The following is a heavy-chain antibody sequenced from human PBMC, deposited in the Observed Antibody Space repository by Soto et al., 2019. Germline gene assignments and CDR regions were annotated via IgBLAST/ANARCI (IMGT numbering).Heavy chain of an antibody. D-gene: IGHD7-27*01. CDR1: GYSISSGYY. CDR2: IRHSGTT. V-gene: IGHV4-38-2*01. Sequence: SETLSLTCAVSGYSISSGYYWGWIRQPPGKGLEGIGSIRHSGTTDYNPSLKGRVTMSVDTSKNQFSLKLSSVTAADTAVYYCARVNWVVDYWGQGTLVTVLL. J-gene: IGHJ4*02. CDR3: ARVNWVVDY.